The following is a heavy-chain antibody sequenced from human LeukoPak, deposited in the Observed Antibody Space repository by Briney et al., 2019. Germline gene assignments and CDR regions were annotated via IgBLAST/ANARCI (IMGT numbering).Heavy chain of an antibody. J-gene: IGHJ4*02. V-gene: IGHV3-11*05. CDR3: ARDFIHRSGEANY. CDR2: ISSSSSST. Sequence: GGPLRLSCVASGFTFSDYYMSWIRQAPGKGLEWISYISSSSSSTNYADSVKGRFTISRDNPKNSLYLLMNSLRAEDTAMYYCARDFIHRSGEANYWGQGTLVTVSS. D-gene: IGHD3-22*01. CDR1: GFTFSDYY.